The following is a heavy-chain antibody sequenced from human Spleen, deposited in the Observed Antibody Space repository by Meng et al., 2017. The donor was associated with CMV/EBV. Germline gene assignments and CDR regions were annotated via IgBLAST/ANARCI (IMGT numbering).Heavy chain of an antibody. V-gene: IGHV1-69*10. CDR2: IIPIVGIT. Sequence: GPFSSEAFSRVRQAPGQGLEWMGGIIPIVGITNYAQKFQGRVTITADKSTSTVYMELSSLRSEDAAVYYCASLAMYSGNHGGAYFDYWGQGTLVTVSS. D-gene: IGHD1-26*01. CDR3: ASLAMYSGNHGGAYFDY. CDR1: GPFSSEA. J-gene: IGHJ4*02.